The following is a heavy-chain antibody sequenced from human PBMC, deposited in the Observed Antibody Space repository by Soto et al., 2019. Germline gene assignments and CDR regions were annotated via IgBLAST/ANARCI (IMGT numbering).Heavy chain of an antibody. V-gene: IGHV1-69*12. Sequence: QVQLVQSGAEVKKPGSSVKVSCKSSGGTFSSYAINWVRQAPGQGLEWMGGIIPLFGVPNYAQKFPGRVTITAGDSTTTAYMELSSLRAEDTAVYYCARAYSSGWSGDFDYWDQGILVTVSS. CDR1: GGTFSSYA. CDR3: ARAYSSGWSGDFDY. D-gene: IGHD6-19*01. CDR2: IIPLFGVP. J-gene: IGHJ4*02.